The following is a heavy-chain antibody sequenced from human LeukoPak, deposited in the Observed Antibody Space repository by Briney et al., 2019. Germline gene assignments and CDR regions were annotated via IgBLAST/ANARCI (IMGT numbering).Heavy chain of an antibody. D-gene: IGHD3-16*02. Sequence: GGSLRLSCAASGFIFTTYAMHWVRPAPGKGLEWVAIISYDGNYRNYADSVKGRFTISRDNSKNTLYLQMNSLGAEDTAVYYCTRPAPPGGIVYGFHIWGQGTMVTVSS. CDR1: GFIFTTYA. CDR3: TRPAPPGGIVYGFHI. CDR2: ISYDGNYR. V-gene: IGHV3-30*03. J-gene: IGHJ3*02.